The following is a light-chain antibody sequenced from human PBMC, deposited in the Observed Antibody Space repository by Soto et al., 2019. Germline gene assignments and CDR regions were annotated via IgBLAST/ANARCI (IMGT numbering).Light chain of an antibody. V-gene: IGLV2-14*03. CDR2: DVD. Sequence: QSALTQPASVSGSPGQSITISCTGTSSDVGGYNFVSWYQQHPGNAPRLMILDVDNRPSGGSTRFSGSKSGNTASLTISGLQAEDDADYYCCSYSGSSTIVVFGGGTKLTVL. CDR1: SSDVGGYNF. J-gene: IGLJ2*01. CDR3: CSYSGSSTIVV.